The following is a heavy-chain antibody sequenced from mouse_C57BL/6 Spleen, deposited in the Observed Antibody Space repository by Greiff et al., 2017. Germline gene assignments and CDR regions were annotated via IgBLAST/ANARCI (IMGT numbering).Heavy chain of an antibody. CDR2: IDPETGGT. V-gene: IGHV1-15*01. CDR3: TRFRYYGSSYGEYFDY. CDR1: GYTFTDYE. J-gene: IGHJ2*01. Sequence: QVQLQQSGAELVRPGASVTLSCKASGYTFTDYEMHWVKQTPVHGLEWIGAIDPETGGTAYNQKFKGKAILTADKSSSTAYMELRSLTSEDSAVYYCTRFRYYGSSYGEYFDYWGQGTTLTVSS. D-gene: IGHD1-1*01.